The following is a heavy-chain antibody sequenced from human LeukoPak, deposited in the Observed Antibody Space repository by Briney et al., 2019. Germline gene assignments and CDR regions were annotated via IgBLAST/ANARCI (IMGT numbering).Heavy chain of an antibody. J-gene: IGHJ4*02. Sequence: GASVKVSCKASGYTFTGYYMHWVRQAPGQGLEWMGWINPDSGGTNYAQKFEGRLTMTRDTSISTAYMELSRLRSDDTAVYYCARHGGSYYYDRSGFRVWGQGTLVTVSS. CDR3: ARHGGSYYYDRSGFRV. CDR2: INPDSGGT. D-gene: IGHD3-22*01. CDR1: GYTFTGYY. V-gene: IGHV1-2*02.